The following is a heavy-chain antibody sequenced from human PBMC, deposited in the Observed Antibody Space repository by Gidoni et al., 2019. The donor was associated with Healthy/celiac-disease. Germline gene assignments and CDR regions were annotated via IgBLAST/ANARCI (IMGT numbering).Heavy chain of an antibody. D-gene: IGHD3-22*01. J-gene: IGHJ1*01. CDR3: AGYYYDSSGYYLTFGAEYFQH. CDR1: GGTFSSYA. Sequence: QVQLVQSGAEVKKPGSSVKVSCKASGGTFSSYAISWVRQAPGQGLEWMGGIIPIFGTANYAQKFQGRVTITADESTSTAYMELSSLRSEDTAVYYYAGYYYDSSGYYLTFGAEYFQHWGQGTLVTVSS. V-gene: IGHV1-69*01. CDR2: IIPIFGTA.